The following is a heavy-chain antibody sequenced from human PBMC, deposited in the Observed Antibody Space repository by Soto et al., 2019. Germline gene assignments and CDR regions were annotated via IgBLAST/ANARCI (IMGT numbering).Heavy chain of an antibody. J-gene: IGHJ4*02. V-gene: IGHV1-18*01. Sequence: QVQLVQSGAEVKKPGASVKVSCKASGYTFTSYGISWVRQAPGQGLEWMGWISAYNGNTNYAQKLQGRVTMTTDTSTSTAYMELRSLRSDDTAVYYCARDLSYYDSRGRTGGYYFDYWGQGTLVTVSS. CDR2: ISAYNGNT. D-gene: IGHD3-22*01. CDR1: GYTFTSYG. CDR3: ARDLSYYDSRGRTGGYYFDY.